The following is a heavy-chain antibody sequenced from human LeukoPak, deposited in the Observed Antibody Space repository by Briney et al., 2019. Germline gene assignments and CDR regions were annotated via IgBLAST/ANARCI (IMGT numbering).Heavy chain of an antibody. CDR1: GFTFDDYA. CDR2: ISGDGGST. CDR3: AYSDAVGAAAGGNWFDP. J-gene: IGHJ5*02. D-gene: IGHD6-13*01. Sequence: GGSLRVSCAASGFTFDDYAMHCVRQAPGKGLEWVSLISGDGGSTYYADSVKGRFTISRDNSKNSLYLQMNSLGTEDTALYYCAYSDAVGAAAGGNWFDPWGQGTLVTVSS. V-gene: IGHV3-43*02.